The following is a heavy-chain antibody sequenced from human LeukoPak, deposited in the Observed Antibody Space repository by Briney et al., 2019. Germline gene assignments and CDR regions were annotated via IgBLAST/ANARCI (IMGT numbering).Heavy chain of an antibody. D-gene: IGHD4-17*01. Sequence: PGGSLRLSCAASGFTFSSYGMHWVRRAPAKGLEWVAFIRYDGSNKYYADSVKGRFTISRDNSKNTLYLQMNSLRAEDTAVYYCAKGPDHGDYPGDAFDIWGQGTMVTVSS. CDR3: AKGPDHGDYPGDAFDI. V-gene: IGHV3-30*02. CDR1: GFTFSSYG. J-gene: IGHJ3*02. CDR2: IRYDGSNK.